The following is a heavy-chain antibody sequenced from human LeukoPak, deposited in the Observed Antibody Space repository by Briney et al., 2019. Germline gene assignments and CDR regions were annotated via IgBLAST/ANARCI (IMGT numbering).Heavy chain of an antibody. V-gene: IGHV1-69*05. CDR3: ATPYYDSSGYHALDY. CDR2: IIPMFGTA. J-gene: IGHJ4*02. CDR1: GGTFSRHA. D-gene: IGHD3-22*01. Sequence: SVKVSCKASGGTFSRHAISWVRQAPGQGLEWMGGIIPMFGTANYAQKFQGRVTITTDESTSTGYMELSSLRSEDTAVYYCATPYYDSSGYHALDYCGQGTLVTVSS.